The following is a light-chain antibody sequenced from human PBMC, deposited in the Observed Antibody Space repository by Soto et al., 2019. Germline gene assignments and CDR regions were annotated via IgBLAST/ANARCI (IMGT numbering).Light chain of an antibody. J-gene: IGLJ2*01. CDR1: TGAVTSGYY. V-gene: IGLV7-43*01. CDR3: LLYYGGAQV. CDR2: NTS. Sequence: VVTQEPSLTVSPGGTVTLTCASSTGAVTSGYYPNWFQQKPGQAPRALIYNTSNKHSWTPARFSGSLLGGKAALTLSGVQPEDEAEYYCLLYYGGAQVFGGGTKVTVL.